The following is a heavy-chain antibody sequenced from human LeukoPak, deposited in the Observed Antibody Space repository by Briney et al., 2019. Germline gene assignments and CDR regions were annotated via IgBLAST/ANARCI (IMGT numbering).Heavy chain of an antibody. Sequence: ASVKVSCKAPGYTFTSYGISWVRQAPGQGLEWMGIINPSGGSTSYAQKFQGRVTMTRDTSTSTVYMELSSLRSEDTAVYYCAREGNWGRHGAFDIWGQGTMVTVSS. CDR2: INPSGGST. CDR3: AREGNWGRHGAFDI. CDR1: GYTFTSYG. D-gene: IGHD7-27*01. J-gene: IGHJ3*02. V-gene: IGHV1-46*01.